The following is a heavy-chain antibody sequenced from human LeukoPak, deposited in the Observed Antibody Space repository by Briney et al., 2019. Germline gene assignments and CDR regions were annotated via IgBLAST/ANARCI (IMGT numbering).Heavy chain of an antibody. D-gene: IGHD4-23*01. V-gene: IGHV4-34*01. CDR1: GGSFSGNY. CDR2: ITHSGST. CDR3: ARGARMPDSGKRNFDT. Sequence: PSETLSLTCAVYGGSFSGNYWTWIRQPPRKGLEWIGEITHSGSTNYNPSLKSRVTISVDTSKNPFSLKLSTGTAADTAVYYCARGARMPDSGKRNFDTCGERALVTVSS. J-gene: IGHJ4*02.